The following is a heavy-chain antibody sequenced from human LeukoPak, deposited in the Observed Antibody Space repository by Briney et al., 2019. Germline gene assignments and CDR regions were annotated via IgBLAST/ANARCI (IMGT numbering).Heavy chain of an antibody. CDR1: GFTFSSYA. Sequence: GGSLRLSCAASGFTFSSYAMHWVRQAPGKGLEWVAVISYDGSSKYYADSVKGRFTISRDNSKNTLYLQMNSLRAEGTAVYYCAREEQWLASGAFDIWGQGTMVTVSS. CDR3: AREEQWLASGAFDI. CDR2: ISYDGSSK. D-gene: IGHD6-19*01. V-gene: IGHV3-30-3*01. J-gene: IGHJ3*02.